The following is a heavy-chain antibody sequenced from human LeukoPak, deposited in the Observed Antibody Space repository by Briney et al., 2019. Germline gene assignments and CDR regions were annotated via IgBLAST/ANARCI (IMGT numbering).Heavy chain of an antibody. V-gene: IGHV3-23*01. CDR1: GFIFSSYA. Sequence: GGSLRLSCAASGFIFSSYAMSWVRQAPGKGLGWVSAISGTGGSIFYADSVRGRFTISRDNSKSTPYLQMNSLRAEDMAVYYCATPRSSYYYYGMDVWGQGTTVTVSS. J-gene: IGHJ6*02. CDR2: ISGTGGSI. CDR3: ATPRSSYYYYGMDV.